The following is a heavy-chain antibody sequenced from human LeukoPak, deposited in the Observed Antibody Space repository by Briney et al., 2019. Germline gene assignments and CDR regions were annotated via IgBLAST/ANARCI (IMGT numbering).Heavy chain of an antibody. CDR3: ARCNSGSYYFPDY. CDR2: INPNSGGT. CDR1: GYTFTGYY. V-gene: IGHV1-2*06. D-gene: IGHD1-26*01. J-gene: IGHJ4*02. Sequence: ASVKVSCKASGYTFTGYYMHLVRQAPGQGLEWMGRINPNSGGTNYAQKFQGRVTMTRDTSISTAYMELSRLRSDDTAVYYCARCNSGSYYFPDYWGQGTLVTVSS.